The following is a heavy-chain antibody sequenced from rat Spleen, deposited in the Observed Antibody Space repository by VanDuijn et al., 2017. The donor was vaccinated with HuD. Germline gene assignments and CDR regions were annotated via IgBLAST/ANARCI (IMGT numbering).Heavy chain of an antibody. CDR1: GFSLTSYH. V-gene: IGHV2-15*01. Sequence: QVQLKESGPGLVQPSQTLSLTCTVSGFSLTSYHVSWVRQSPGKSLVWMGTIWAGGGTNYNSAVQSRLSISRDTSKSQVFLKMNSLQSEDTTTYYCARDLDGYFDYWGQGVMVTVSS. CDR2: IWAGGGT. CDR3: ARDLDGYFDY. D-gene: IGHD1-12*03. J-gene: IGHJ2*01.